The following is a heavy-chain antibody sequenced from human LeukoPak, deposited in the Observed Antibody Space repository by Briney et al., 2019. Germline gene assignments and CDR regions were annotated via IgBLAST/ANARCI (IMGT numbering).Heavy chain of an antibody. CDR3: ARAIFGVVNESYYYMDV. J-gene: IGHJ6*03. Sequence: SVKVSCKASGGTFSSYAISWVRQAPGQGLEWMGGIIPIFGTANYAQKFQGRVTITADESTSTAYIELSSLRSEDTALYYCARAIFGVVNESYYYMDVWGEGTTVTVSS. CDR1: GGTFSSYA. V-gene: IGHV1-69*01. D-gene: IGHD3-3*01. CDR2: IIPIFGTA.